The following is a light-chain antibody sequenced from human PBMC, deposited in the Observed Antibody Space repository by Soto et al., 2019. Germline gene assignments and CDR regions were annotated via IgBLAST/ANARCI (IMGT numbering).Light chain of an antibody. Sequence: EIVLTQSPGTLSLSPGERATLSCRASQSVSSRDLAWYQQKPGQAPRLLIYATSSRAAGIPDRFSGSGSGTDFTLTISSLQSEDFAVYYCQHYNNWPPITFGQGTRLEIK. CDR1: QSVSSRD. CDR2: ATS. CDR3: QHYNNWPPIT. V-gene: IGKV3-20*01. J-gene: IGKJ5*01.